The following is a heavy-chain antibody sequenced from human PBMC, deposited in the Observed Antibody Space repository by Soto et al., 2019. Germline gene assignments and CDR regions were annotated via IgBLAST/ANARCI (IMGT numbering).Heavy chain of an antibody. D-gene: IGHD6-19*01. Sequence: GGSLRLSCAASGFTFHSYAMTWVRQAPGKGLEWVSAISGIGYSAYHADSVKGRFIISRDNSKNTLYLQMNSMRAEDTAIYYCAKDVVVAVAGTFDFWGRGTLVTVSS. J-gene: IGHJ4*02. CDR3: AKDVVVAVAGTFDF. V-gene: IGHV3-23*01. CDR2: ISGIGYSA. CDR1: GFTFHSYA.